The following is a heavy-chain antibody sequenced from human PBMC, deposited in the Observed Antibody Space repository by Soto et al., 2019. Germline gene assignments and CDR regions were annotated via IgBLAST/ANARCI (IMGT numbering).Heavy chain of an antibody. D-gene: IGHD6-13*01. Sequence: SETLSLTCTVSGGSISSYYWSWIRQPPGKGLEWIGYIYYSGSTNYNPSLKSRVTITVDTSKNQFSLKLRSVTAADTAVYYCARHGPIAAAGSVFDYWGQGTLVTVSS. J-gene: IGHJ4*02. CDR3: ARHGPIAAAGSVFDY. CDR1: GGSISSYY. CDR2: IYYSGST. V-gene: IGHV4-59*08.